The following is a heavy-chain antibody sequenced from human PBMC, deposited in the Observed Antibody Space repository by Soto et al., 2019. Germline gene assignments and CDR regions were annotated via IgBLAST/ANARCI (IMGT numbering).Heavy chain of an antibody. V-gene: IGHV4-34*01. CDR3: ARVERGTATTVVDAFDI. Sequence: QVQLQQWGAGLLKPSETLSLTCAVYGGFVSSGSYYWSWIRQPPGKGLEWIGEMSHRGGTHFTPSLKSRVTISVDTSKNQFSLKMRSVTAADTALYYCARVERGTATTVVDAFDIWGPGTMVTVSS. D-gene: IGHD1-1*01. CDR2: MSHRGGT. CDR1: GGFVSSGSYY. J-gene: IGHJ3*02.